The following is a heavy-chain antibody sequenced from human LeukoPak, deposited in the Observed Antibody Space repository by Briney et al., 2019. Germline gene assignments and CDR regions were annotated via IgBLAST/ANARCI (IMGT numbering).Heavy chain of an antibody. CDR2: IYVGGDI. Sequence: GGSLRLSCAALGFTVSRTYMRWVRQAPGKGLEWVSVIYVGGDIYYADSVRGRFAISRDNSKNTVYLQMNGLRGEDTAVYYCARDPSGTGTCFDIWGQGTMVTVSS. CDR3: ARDPSGTGTCFDI. CDR1: GFTVSRTY. J-gene: IGHJ3*02. D-gene: IGHD6-19*01. V-gene: IGHV3-66*01.